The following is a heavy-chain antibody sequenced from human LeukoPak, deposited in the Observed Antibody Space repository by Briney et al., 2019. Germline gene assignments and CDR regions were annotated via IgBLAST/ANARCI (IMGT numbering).Heavy chain of an antibody. V-gene: IGHV3-33*08. CDR2: IWYDGTKK. J-gene: IGHJ4*02. Sequence: GGSLRLSCAASGFTFSTYGMHWVRQAPGKGLEWVAIIWYDGTKKYYADSVKGRFTISRDNSKNTLYLQMNSLRAEDTAVYYCARDCSTVLGHWGQGTLVTVSS. CDR1: GFTFSTYG. D-gene: IGHD2-8*02. CDR3: ARDCSTVLGH.